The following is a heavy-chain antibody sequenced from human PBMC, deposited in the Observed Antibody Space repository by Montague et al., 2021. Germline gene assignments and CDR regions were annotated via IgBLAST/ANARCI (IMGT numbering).Heavy chain of an antibody. D-gene: IGHD6-19*01. CDR1: GGSLSGYY. CDR3: ARGLFGTVNGQYSGGWYYFDK. V-gene: IGHV4-34*01. Sequence: SETLSLTCGLSGGSLSGYYWAWIRQTPGKGLEWIGNINHSGSAKYHPSLKNRVSISVGTSNNQFFLDLTSVTAADTAMYFCARGLFGTVNGQYSGGWYYFDKWGQGTMVTVSS. CDR2: INHSGSA. J-gene: IGHJ4*02.